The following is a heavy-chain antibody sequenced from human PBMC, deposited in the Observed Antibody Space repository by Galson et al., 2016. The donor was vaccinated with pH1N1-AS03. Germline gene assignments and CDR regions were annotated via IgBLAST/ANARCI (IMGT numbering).Heavy chain of an antibody. CDR2: IIVIIGFA. V-gene: IGHV1-69*16. CDR1: GGTLSSYN. Sequence: SVKVSCKASGGTLSSYNIGWVRQAPGQRLEWMGGIIVIIGFATYSQKFQGRLTISRDESTSTAYMELSSLRSEDTAIYYCARDLRSDFGNSFVAGVQFGRYWGQGTLVTVPS. J-gene: IGHJ4*02. D-gene: IGHD3-10*01. CDR3: ARDLRSDFGNSFVAGVQFGRY.